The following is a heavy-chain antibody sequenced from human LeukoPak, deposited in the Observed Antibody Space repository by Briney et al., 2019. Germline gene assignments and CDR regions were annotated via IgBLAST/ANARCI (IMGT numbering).Heavy chain of an antibody. D-gene: IGHD1-1*01. CDR1: GFTFSSYA. J-gene: IGHJ4*02. CDR3: ATLVNYWSFDY. Sequence: PGGSLRLSCSASGFTFSSYAMHWVRQAPGKGLEWVAVIWYDGSNKYYADSVKGRFTISRDNAKNSLYLQMNSLRAEDTAVYYCATLVNYWSFDYWGQGTLVTVSS. V-gene: IGHV3-33*03. CDR2: IWYDGSNK.